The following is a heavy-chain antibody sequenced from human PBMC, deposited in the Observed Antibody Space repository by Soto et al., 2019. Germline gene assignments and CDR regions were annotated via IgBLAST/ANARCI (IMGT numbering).Heavy chain of an antibody. CDR2: MYSGGST. CDR3: TRDSAPTVTADS. J-gene: IGHJ4*02. D-gene: IGHD4-17*01. CDR1: GFTVSGSY. Sequence: EVQLVESGGGLVQPGGSLRLSCAAFGFTVSGSYMTWVRQAPGKGLEWVSVMYSGGSTYYADSVKGRFTGSRDTSKNTLYLQMNNLRSEDTAVYYCTRDSAPTVTADSWGQGTLVTVSS. V-gene: IGHV3-66*01.